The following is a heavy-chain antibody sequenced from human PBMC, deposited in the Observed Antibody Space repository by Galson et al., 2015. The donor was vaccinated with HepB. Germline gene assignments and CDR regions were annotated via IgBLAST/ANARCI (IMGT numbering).Heavy chain of an antibody. CDR2: ISAYNGNT. J-gene: IGHJ2*01. D-gene: IGHD6-13*01. Sequence: SCKASGYTFTSYGISWVRQAPGQGLEWMGWISAYNGNTNYAQKLQGRVTMTTDTSTSTAYMELRSLRSDDTAVYYCAITPSSSWSWYFDLWGRGTLVTVSS. CDR1: GYTFTSYG. CDR3: AITPSSSWSWYFDL. V-gene: IGHV1-18*01.